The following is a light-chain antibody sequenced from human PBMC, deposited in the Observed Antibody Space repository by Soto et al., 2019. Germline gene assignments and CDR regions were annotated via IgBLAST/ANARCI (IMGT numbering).Light chain of an antibody. CDR3: QQYNA. J-gene: IGKJ4*01. CDR1: QDISNY. CDR2: DAS. Sequence: DIPMTQSPSSLSASVGDRVTITCQASQDISNYLNWYQQKPGKAPKLLIYDASNLETGVPSRFSGSGSGTDFTFTISSLQPEDIATYYCQQYNAFGGGTKVEIK. V-gene: IGKV1-33*01.